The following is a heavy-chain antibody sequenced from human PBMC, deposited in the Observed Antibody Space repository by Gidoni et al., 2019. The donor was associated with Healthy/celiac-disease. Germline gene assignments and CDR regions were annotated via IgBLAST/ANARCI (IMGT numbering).Heavy chain of an antibody. J-gene: IGHJ3*02. CDR3: ARLYSSGYYNDAFDI. V-gene: IGHV4-59*01. D-gene: IGHD3-22*01. CDR2: IYYSGST. Sequence: QVQLQESGPGLVTPSEPLSLTCTVSAGSISSYYWSWIRQPPGKGLEWIGYIYYSGSTNYNPSLKSRVTISVDTSKNQFSLKLSSVTAADTAVYYCARLYSSGYYNDAFDIWGQGTMVTVSS. CDR1: AGSISSYY.